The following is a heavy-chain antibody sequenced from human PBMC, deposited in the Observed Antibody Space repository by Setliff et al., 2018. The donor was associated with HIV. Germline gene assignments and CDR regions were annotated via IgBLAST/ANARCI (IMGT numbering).Heavy chain of an antibody. Sequence: PGGSLRLSCAGSGFNFINHGMTWVRQAPGRGLDWVSCIVGKDSTSYYADSVKGRFTISSDNSKNTLYLQMNSLRAEDTAVYYCADSPPAPYSYGYHNGMWGRGTLVTVSS. J-gene: IGHJ2*01. V-gene: IGHV3-23*01. CDR3: ADSPPAPYSYGYHNGM. D-gene: IGHD5-18*01. CDR2: IVGKDSTS. CDR1: GFNFINHG.